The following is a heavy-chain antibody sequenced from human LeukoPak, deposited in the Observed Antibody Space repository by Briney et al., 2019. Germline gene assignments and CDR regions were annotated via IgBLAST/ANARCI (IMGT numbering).Heavy chain of an antibody. J-gene: IGHJ4*02. CDR1: GGAFRGYY. D-gene: IGHD3-16*01. Sequence: KPSENPSLNCAVYGGAFRGYYWSWIRQPPGKGLEWIGEINHSGSTNYNPSLKSRVTISVDTSKNQFSLKLSSVTAADTAVYYCARTRGMSYWGQGTLVTVSS. CDR2: INHSGST. V-gene: IGHV4-34*01. CDR3: ARTRGMSY.